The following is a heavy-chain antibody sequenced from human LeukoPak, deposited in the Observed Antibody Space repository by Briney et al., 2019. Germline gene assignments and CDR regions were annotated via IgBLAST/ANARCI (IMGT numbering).Heavy chain of an antibody. CDR3: ARGRYFDWSHNWFDP. CDR2: INPNSGGT. CDR1: GYTFTGYY. D-gene: IGHD3-9*01. Sequence: ASVKVSCKASGYTFTGYYMHWVRQAPGQGLEWMGWINPNSGGTNYAQKFQGRVTMTRDTSISTAYMELSRLRSDDTAVYYCARGRYFDWSHNWFDPWGQGTLVTVSS. V-gene: IGHV1-2*02. J-gene: IGHJ5*02.